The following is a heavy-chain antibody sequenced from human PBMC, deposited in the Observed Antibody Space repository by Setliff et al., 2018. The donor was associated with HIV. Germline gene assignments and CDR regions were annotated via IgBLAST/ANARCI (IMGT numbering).Heavy chain of an antibody. CDR2: IYLSGAT. V-gene: IGHV3-66*01. Sequence: LSLSCAASGFSFSNYLTWVRQAPGKGLEWVSTIYLSGATYYAESVKGRFTISRDSSKNTLYLQMNSLRVEDTAMYYCAKSNNWYRPFDYLGQGTLVTVSS. J-gene: IGHJ4*02. CDR1: GFSFSNY. CDR3: AKSNNWYRPFDY. D-gene: IGHD6-13*01.